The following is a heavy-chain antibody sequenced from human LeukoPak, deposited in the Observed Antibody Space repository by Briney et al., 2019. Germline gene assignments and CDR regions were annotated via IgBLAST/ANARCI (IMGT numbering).Heavy chain of an antibody. CDR3: ARDRGRLFDY. D-gene: IGHD3-10*01. J-gene: IGHJ4*02. CDR2: INLDGSEQ. V-gene: IGHV3-7*01. Sequence: GGSLRLSRAASGFISTNDWMSSVREAPGEGLGWVANINLDGSEQYSVGSVKGRFIISRDNAKNSLYLQMNNLRAEDTGVYYCARDRGRLFDYWGQGSLVTVSS. CDR1: GFISTNDW.